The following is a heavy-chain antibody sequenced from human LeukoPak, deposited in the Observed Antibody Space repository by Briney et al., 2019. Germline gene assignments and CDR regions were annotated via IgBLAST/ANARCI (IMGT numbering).Heavy chain of an antibody. CDR1: GGSISSYY. CDR2: IYYSGST. Sequence: SETLSLTCTVSGGSISSYYLRWIRQPPGKGLEWIGYIYYSGSTNYNPSLKSRVTIAVDTSKNQFSLKLSSVTAADTAVYYCAREGRGDYKYYFDYWGQGTLVTVSS. CDR3: AREGRGDYKYYFDY. D-gene: IGHD4-17*01. V-gene: IGHV4-59*01. J-gene: IGHJ4*02.